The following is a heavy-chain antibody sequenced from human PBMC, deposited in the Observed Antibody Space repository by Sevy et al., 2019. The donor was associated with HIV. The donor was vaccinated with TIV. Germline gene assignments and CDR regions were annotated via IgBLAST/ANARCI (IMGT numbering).Heavy chain of an antibody. V-gene: IGHV4-38-2*01. CDR3: ARHSHGSGTYYVPFNS. D-gene: IGHD3-10*01. CDR2: VFHSGST. Sequence: SETLSLTCAVSGYSITSGYLWGWIRQPPGKGLEWIGSVFHSGSTYYNPSLNSLVIISVDTSKNEFSLILNSVTATDTAVYYCARHSHGSGTYYVPFNSWGQGTLVTVSS. CDR1: GYSITSGYL. J-gene: IGHJ4*02.